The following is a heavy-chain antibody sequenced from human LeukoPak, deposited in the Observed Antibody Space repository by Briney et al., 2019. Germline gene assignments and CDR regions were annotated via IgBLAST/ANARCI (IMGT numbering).Heavy chain of an antibody. V-gene: IGHV3-23*01. CDR2: ISGSGGRT. CDR3: ARDMMGATLYFDS. Sequence: PGGSLTLSCAASGFTFSNYWMTWVRQAPGKGLEWVSAISGSGGRTYNADSMKGRFTISRDNSKNTLYLQMNSLRVEDTAVYYCARDMMGATLYFDSWGQGTLVTVSS. J-gene: IGHJ4*02. D-gene: IGHD1-26*01. CDR1: GFTFSNYW.